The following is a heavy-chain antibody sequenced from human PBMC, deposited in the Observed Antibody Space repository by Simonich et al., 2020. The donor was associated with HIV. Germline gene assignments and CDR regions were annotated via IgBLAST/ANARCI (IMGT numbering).Heavy chain of an antibody. CDR1: GGSFSGYH. Sequence: QVQLQQWGAGLLKPSETLSLTCAVYGGSFSGYHWSWTRQPPGKGLEWIGEITHSGSTNYNPSLKSRVTISVDTSKNQFSLKLSSVTAADTAVYYCARGFYQRLYYFDYWGQGTLVTVSS. CDR2: ITHSGST. D-gene: IGHD2-2*01. J-gene: IGHJ4*02. CDR3: ARGFYQRLYYFDY. V-gene: IGHV4-34*01.